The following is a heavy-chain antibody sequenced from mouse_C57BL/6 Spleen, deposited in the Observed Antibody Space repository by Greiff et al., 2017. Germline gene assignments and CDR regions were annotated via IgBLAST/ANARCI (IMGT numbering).Heavy chain of an antibody. CDR3: ARGKSIYYDSYWYFDV. D-gene: IGHD2-4*01. J-gene: IGHJ1*03. CDR2: FHPYNDDT. Sequence: VQLQQSGAELVKPGASVKMSCKASGYTFTTYPIEWMKQNHGKSLEWIGNFHPYNDDTKYNEKFKGKATLTVEKSSSTVYLELSRLTSDDSAVYYCARGKSIYYDSYWYFDVWGTGTTVTFSS. CDR1: GYTFTTYP. V-gene: IGHV1-47*01.